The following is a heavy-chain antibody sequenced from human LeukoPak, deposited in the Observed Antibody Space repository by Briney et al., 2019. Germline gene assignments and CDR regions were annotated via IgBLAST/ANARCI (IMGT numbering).Heavy chain of an antibody. V-gene: IGHV1-46*01. D-gene: IGHD3-3*01. J-gene: IGHJ6*02. Sequence: GASVKVSCKASGYTFTSYYMHWVRQAPGQGLEWMGIINPSGGSTSYAQKFQGRVTMTRDTSTSTAYMELSSLRSEDTAVYYCAADGLTIFGVVIQEPNYGMDVWGQGTTVTVSS. CDR2: INPSGGST. CDR3: AADGLTIFGVVIQEPNYGMDV. CDR1: GYTFTSYY.